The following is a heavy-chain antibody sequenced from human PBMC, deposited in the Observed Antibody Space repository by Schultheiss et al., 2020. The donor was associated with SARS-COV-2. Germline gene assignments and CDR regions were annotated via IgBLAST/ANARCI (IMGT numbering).Heavy chain of an antibody. V-gene: IGHV4-30-4*01. Sequence: SETLSLTCTVSGGSISSGDYYWSWIRQPPGKGLEWIGYIYYSGSTYYNPSLKSRITISVDTSKNQFSLKLSSVTAADTAVYYCARAGSRGGLLLRSIVVDVWGQGTTVTVSS. D-gene: IGHD3-22*01. J-gene: IGHJ6*02. CDR3: ARAGSRGGLLLRSIVVDV. CDR1: GGSISSGDYY. CDR2: IYYSGST.